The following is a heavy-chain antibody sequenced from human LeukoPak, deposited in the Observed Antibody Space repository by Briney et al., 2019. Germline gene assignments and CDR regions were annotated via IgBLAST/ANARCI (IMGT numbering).Heavy chain of an antibody. J-gene: IGHJ4*02. D-gene: IGHD5-12*01. Sequence: GGSLRLSCVASGFTFSSFAMNWVRQAPGKGLDWVSFISSTSSIIHYADSVKGRFTISRDNAKNSLSLLMNNLKAEDTAVYFCARDPKGSGYEFDFWGQGTLVTISS. CDR1: GFTFSSFA. CDR2: ISSTSSII. V-gene: IGHV3-48*04. CDR3: ARDPKGSGYEFDF.